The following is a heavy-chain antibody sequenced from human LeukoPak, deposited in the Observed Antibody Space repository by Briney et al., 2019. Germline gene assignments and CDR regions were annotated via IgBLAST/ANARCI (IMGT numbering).Heavy chain of an antibody. CDR2: IATAGDT. Sequence: PGGSLRLSCAASGFTFSNYDMHWVRQAAGKGLELVSGIATAGDTYYSGSVKGRFTISRENARNSLYLQMSSLSAGDTAVYYCASSPAYSSGWDAIDNWGQGTLVTVSS. D-gene: IGHD6-25*01. J-gene: IGHJ4*02. V-gene: IGHV3-13*01. CDR3: ASSPAYSSGWDAIDN. CDR1: GFTFSNYD.